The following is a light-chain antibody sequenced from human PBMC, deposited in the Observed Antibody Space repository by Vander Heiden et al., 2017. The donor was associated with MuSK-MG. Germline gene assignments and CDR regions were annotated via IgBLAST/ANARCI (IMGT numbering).Light chain of an antibody. V-gene: IGLV2-11*01. Sequence: QSALTQPRSVSGSPGQSVTISCTGTSSDVCGYNYVAWYQQHPGKAPKLMIYDVSKRPSGVPDRFSGSKSGNTASLTISGLQAEDEADYYCCSYAGSYTSDVVFGGGTKLTVL. CDR2: DVS. CDR1: SSDVCGYNY. CDR3: CSYAGSYTSDVV. J-gene: IGLJ2*01.